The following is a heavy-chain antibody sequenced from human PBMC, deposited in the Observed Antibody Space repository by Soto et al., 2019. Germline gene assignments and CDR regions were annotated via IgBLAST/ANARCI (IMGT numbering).Heavy chain of an antibody. D-gene: IGHD3-9*01. CDR1: GYSISSSNW. CDR3: ARNVDEYYFEY. V-gene: IGHV4-28*01. CDR2: IYYSGST. Sequence: SETLSLTCAVSGYSISSSNWWGWIRQPPGKGLEWIGYIYYSGSTYYNPSLKSRVTMSVDTSKNQFSLKLSSVTAVDTAVYYCARNVDEYYFEYWGQGTLVTVSS. J-gene: IGHJ4*02.